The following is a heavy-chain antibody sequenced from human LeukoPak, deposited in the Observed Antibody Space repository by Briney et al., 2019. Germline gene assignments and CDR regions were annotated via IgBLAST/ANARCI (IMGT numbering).Heavy chain of an antibody. V-gene: IGHV3-7*01. Sequence: SGGSLRLSCAASGFTFSSYWMSWVRQAPGKGLEWVANIKQDGSEKYYVDSVKGRFTISRDNAKNSLYLQMNSLRAEDTAVYYCARVAYKPWLRGSPYYFDYWGQGTLVTVSS. CDR1: GFTFSSYW. CDR2: IKQDGSEK. D-gene: IGHD5-12*01. J-gene: IGHJ4*02. CDR3: ARVAYKPWLRGSPYYFDY.